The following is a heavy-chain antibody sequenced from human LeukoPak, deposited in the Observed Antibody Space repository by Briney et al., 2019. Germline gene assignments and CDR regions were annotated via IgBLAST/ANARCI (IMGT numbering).Heavy chain of an antibody. D-gene: IGHD4-17*01. Sequence: GASVKVSCKASGGTFSSYAISWVRQAPGQGLEWMGGIIPIFGTANYAQKLQGRVTITADESTSTAYVELSSLRSEDTAMYYCAKTTVTLPYYYYYYMDVWGKGTTVTISS. V-gene: IGHV1-69*13. CDR1: GGTFSSYA. J-gene: IGHJ6*03. CDR2: IIPIFGTA. CDR3: AKTTVTLPYYYYYYMDV.